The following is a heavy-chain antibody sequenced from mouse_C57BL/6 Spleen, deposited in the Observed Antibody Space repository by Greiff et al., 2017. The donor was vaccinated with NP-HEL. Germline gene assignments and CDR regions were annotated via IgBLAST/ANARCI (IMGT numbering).Heavy chain of an antibody. CDR1: GFNIKDDY. Sequence: VQLQQPGAELVRPGASVKLSCTASGFNIKDDYMHWVKQRPEQGLEWIGWIDPENGDTEYASKFQGKATITADTSSNTAYLQLSSLTSEDTAVYYCTTLGGGSSYFDYWGQGTTLTVSS. V-gene: IGHV14-4*01. CDR3: TTLGGGSSYFDY. CDR2: IDPENGDT. D-gene: IGHD1-1*01. J-gene: IGHJ2*01.